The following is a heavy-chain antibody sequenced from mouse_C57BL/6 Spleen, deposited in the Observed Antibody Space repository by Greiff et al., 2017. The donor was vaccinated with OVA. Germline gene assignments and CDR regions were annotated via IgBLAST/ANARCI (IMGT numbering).Heavy chain of an antibody. CDR2: INYDGSST. V-gene: IGHV5-16*01. Sequence: EVTLVESEGGLVQPGSSMKLSCTASGFTFSDYYMAWVRQVPEKGLEWVANINYDGSSTYYLDSLKSRFIISRDNAKNILYLQMSSLKSEDTATYYCARDNDYDAMDYWGQGTSVTVSS. J-gene: IGHJ4*01. CDR1: GFTFSDYY. CDR3: ARDNDYDAMDY.